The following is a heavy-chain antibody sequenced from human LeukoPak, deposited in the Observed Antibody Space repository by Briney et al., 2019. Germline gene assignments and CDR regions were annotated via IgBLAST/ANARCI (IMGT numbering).Heavy chain of an antibody. V-gene: IGHV3-30*02. D-gene: IGHD2-15*01. CDR2: IRYDGSNK. CDR1: GFTFSSYG. CDR3: ARGLVVVVVAARRPTIGFGY. J-gene: IGHJ4*02. Sequence: PGGSLRLSCAASGFTFSSYGMHWVRQAPGKGLEWVAFIRYDGSNKYYADSVKGRFTISRDNSKNTLYLQMNSLRAEDTAVYYCARGLVVVVVAARRPTIGFGYWGQGTLVTVFS.